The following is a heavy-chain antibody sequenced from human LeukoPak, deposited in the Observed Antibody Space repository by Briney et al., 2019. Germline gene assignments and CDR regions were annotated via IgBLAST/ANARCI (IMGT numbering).Heavy chain of an antibody. J-gene: IGHJ5*02. CDR1: GGSFSGYY. Sequence: SETLSLTCAVYGGSFSGYYWSWIRQPPGKGLEWIGEINHSGSTNYNPSLKSRVTISVDTSKNQFSLKLGSVTAADTAVYYCARGGFLRFLEWLPSGFDPWGQGTLVTVSS. CDR2: INHSGST. D-gene: IGHD3-3*01. CDR3: ARGGFLRFLEWLPSGFDP. V-gene: IGHV4-34*01.